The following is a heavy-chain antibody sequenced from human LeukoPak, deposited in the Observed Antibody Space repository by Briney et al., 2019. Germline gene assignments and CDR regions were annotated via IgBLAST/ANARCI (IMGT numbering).Heavy chain of an antibody. CDR1: GFTISSYA. J-gene: IGHJ4*02. Sequence: PGGSLRLSCAASGFTISSYAMSWVRQAPGKGLEWLSTIGGGGENTYYADSVRGRFTISRDNSKNTVYLQMKSLRAEDTAVYFCAKVLTGSQDYWGQGTLVTVSS. CDR2: IGGGGENT. V-gene: IGHV3-23*01. D-gene: IGHD7-27*01. CDR3: AKVLTGSQDY.